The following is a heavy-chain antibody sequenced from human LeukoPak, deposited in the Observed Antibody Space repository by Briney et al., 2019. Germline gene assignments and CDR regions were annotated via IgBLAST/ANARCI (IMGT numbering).Heavy chain of an antibody. Sequence: SETLSLTCTVSGGSISSYYWSWIRQLPGKGLEWIGYIYYSGSTNYNPSLKSRVTISVDTSKNQFSLKLSSVTAADTAVYYCARDRSIAAAGYPIGQPYYYYGMDVWGQGTTVTVSS. CDR2: IYYSGST. J-gene: IGHJ6*02. D-gene: IGHD6-13*01. V-gene: IGHV4-59*01. CDR1: GGSISSYY. CDR3: ARDRSIAAAGYPIGQPYYYYGMDV.